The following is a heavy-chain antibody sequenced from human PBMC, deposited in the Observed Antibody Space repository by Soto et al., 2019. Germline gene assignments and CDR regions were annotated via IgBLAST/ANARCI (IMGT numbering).Heavy chain of an antibody. CDR3: VRLSSPAWMDLDY. CDR2: IYPGDSDT. V-gene: IGHV5-51*01. Sequence: GESLNISCKGSGYSFTRYWIGWVRQMPGKGLEWMGIIYPGDSDTRYSPSFQGQVTISADKSISTAYLQWSSLKASDTAMYYCVRLSSPAWMDLDYWGQGSLVTVSS. D-gene: IGHD5-12*01. J-gene: IGHJ4*02. CDR1: GYSFTRYW.